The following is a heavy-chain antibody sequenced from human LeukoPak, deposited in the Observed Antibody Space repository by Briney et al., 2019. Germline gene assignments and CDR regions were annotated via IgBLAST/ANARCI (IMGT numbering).Heavy chain of an antibody. V-gene: IGHV4-34*01. CDR3: ARGIGQQQLVRYYMDV. CDR2: INHSGST. Sequence: PSETLSLTCAVYGGSFSGYYWSWIRQPPGKGLEWIGEINHSGSTNYNPSLTSRVTISVDTSKNQFSLKLSSVTAADTAVYYCARGIGQQQLVRYYMDVWGKGTTVTVSS. CDR1: GGSFSGYY. J-gene: IGHJ6*03. D-gene: IGHD6-13*01.